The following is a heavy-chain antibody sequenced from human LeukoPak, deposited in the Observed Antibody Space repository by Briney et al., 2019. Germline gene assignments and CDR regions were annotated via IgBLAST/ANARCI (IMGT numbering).Heavy chain of an antibody. D-gene: IGHD3-10*01. Sequence: GGSLRLSCAASGFTFSNAWMSWVRQAPGKGLEWVGHIKSKTDGGTTDYAAPVKGRFTISRDDSKNTLYLQMNSLKTEDTAVYYCTTLFRGVNVEDAFDIWGQGTMVTVSS. J-gene: IGHJ3*02. V-gene: IGHV3-15*01. CDR3: TTLFRGVNVEDAFDI. CDR1: GFTFSNAW. CDR2: IKSKTDGGTT.